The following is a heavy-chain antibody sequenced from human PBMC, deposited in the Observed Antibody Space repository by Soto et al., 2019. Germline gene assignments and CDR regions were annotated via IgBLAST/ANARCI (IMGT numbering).Heavy chain of an antibody. CDR3: GTGDAVDI. D-gene: IGHD1-1*01. CDR2: IKSRKNGGTT. CDR1: GLTFSNAW. Sequence: EVQLVESGGGLVKPGGSLRLSCAASGLTFSNAWMSWVRQAPGKGLEWVGRIKSRKNGGTTDYAAAVKGRFTISRDDSKNTLYLEMNSLKIEETAVYYCGTGDAVDIWGQGTMVTVSS. V-gene: IGHV3-15*01. J-gene: IGHJ3*02.